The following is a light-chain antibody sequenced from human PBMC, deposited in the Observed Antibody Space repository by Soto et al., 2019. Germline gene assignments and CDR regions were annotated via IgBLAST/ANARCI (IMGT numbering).Light chain of an antibody. Sequence: EIVMTQSPATLSVSPGERATLSCRASQSVSTNLAWYQQKPGQAPRLLIYGASPRATGVPARFSGSGSGTEFTLTISSLQSEDFGVYYCQQYNDWPPAFGQGTKVEIK. CDR3: QQYNDWPPA. CDR1: QSVSTN. J-gene: IGKJ1*01. V-gene: IGKV3-15*01. CDR2: GAS.